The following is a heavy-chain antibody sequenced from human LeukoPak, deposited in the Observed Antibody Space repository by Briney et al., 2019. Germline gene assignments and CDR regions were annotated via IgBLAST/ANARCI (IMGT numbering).Heavy chain of an antibody. J-gene: IGHJ4*02. CDR3: AKIAVAGSDFDC. D-gene: IGHD6-19*01. V-gene: IGHV3-74*03. Sequence: PGGSLRLSCAASGFSFSSYGMHWVRQAPGKGLVWVSRINSDGSSTAYADSVKGRFTISKDNAKNTLYLQMNSLRVEDTAVYYCAKIAVAGSDFDCWGQGTLVTVSS. CDR1: GFSFSSYG. CDR2: INSDGSST.